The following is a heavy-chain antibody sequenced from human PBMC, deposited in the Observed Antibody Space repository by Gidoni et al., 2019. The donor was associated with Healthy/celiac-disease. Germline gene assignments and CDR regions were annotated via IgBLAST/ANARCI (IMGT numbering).Heavy chain of an antibody. D-gene: IGHD2-2*01. J-gene: IGHJ5*02. CDR3: ASLYIVVVPAAMNWFDP. V-gene: IGHV4-4*02. Sequence: QVQLQESVPGLVKPSGTLSLTCAVSGGSISSSNWWSWVRQPPGKGLEWVGEISLIGSTNYNRSHKSRVTISVDKSKNQFSLKLSSVTAADTDVYYCASLYIVVVPAAMNWFDPWGQGTLVTVSS. CDR2: ISLIGST. CDR1: GGSISSSNW.